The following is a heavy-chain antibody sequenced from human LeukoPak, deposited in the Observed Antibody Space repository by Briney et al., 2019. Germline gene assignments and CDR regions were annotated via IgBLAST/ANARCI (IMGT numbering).Heavy chain of an antibody. CDR2: FCYSRGT. CDR1: GASISSSSNC. V-gene: IGHV4-39*01. D-gene: IGHD2-15*01. CDR3: ASSGGDY. Sequence: SETLSLTCTVSGASISSSSNCWGWGRQPRGGGVEWIVNFCYSRGTYYNPSRKSRLTISADTTKNQFSLKLPSVTAADTAVYYCASSGGDYWGQGILVTVSS. J-gene: IGHJ4*02.